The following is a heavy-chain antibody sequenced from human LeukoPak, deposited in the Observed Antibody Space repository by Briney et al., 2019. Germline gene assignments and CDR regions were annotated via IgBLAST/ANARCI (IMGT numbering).Heavy chain of an antibody. CDR3: ARSGIRTDSSSWAIDY. D-gene: IGHD6-13*01. J-gene: IGHJ4*02. CDR2: IIPIFGTA. Sequence: GSSVKVSCKASGGTFSSYAISWVRQAPGQGLEWMGRIIPIFGTANYAQKFQGRVTITTDESTSTAYMELSSLRSEDTAVYYCARSGIRTDSSSWAIDYWGQGTLVTVSS. V-gene: IGHV1-69*05. CDR1: GGTFSSYA.